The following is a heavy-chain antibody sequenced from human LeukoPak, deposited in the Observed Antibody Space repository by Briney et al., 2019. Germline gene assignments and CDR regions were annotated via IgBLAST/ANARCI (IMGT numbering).Heavy chain of an antibody. V-gene: IGHV3-23*01. CDR2: ISGSGGST. Sequence: PGGSLRLSCTVSGFTFSSHAMSWVRQAPGKGLEWVSAISGSGGSTYYADSVKGRFTISRDNSKNTLYLQMNSLRAEDTAVYYCAKIKRCSGGSCYGSAFDIWGQGTMVTVSS. CDR1: GFTFSSHA. D-gene: IGHD2-15*01. CDR3: AKIKRCSGGSCYGSAFDI. J-gene: IGHJ3*02.